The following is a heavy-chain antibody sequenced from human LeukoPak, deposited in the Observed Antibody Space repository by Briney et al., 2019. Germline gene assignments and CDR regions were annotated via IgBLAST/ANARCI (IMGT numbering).Heavy chain of an antibody. CDR1: GFTFSSYT. D-gene: IGHD3-3*01. CDR2: IKNDGKIT. CDR3: LLIILGGSSQH. V-gene: IGHV3-74*01. J-gene: IGHJ1*01. Sequence: GGSLRLSCAASGFTFSSYTMSWVRQAPGKGLVWVSRIKNDGKITTYADSVKGRFTTSRDNAKNTLYLQMNSLRVEDTAVYYCLLIILGGSSQHWGQGTLVTVSS.